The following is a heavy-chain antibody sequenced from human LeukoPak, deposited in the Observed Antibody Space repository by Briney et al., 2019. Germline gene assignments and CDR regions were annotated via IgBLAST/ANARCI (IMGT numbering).Heavy chain of an antibody. Sequence: GGSLRLSCAASGFTFSDYYMSWIRQAPGKGLEWVSYISSSGSTIYYADSVKGRFTISRDNAKNSLYLQMNSLRAEDTAVYYCARDQIEATAAAGTGWFDPWGQGTLVTVSS. CDR3: ARDQIEATAAAGTGWFDP. D-gene: IGHD6-13*01. J-gene: IGHJ5*02. CDR2: ISSSGSTI. V-gene: IGHV3-11*04. CDR1: GFTFSDYY.